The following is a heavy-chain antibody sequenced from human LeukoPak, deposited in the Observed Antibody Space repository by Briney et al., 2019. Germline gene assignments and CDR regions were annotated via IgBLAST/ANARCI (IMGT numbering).Heavy chain of an antibody. D-gene: IGHD3-10*01. CDR2: ISSGSSTT. Sequence: SGGSLRLSCAASGFTFSSYSMNWVRQAPGRGLEWLSYISSGSSTTYYADSVKGRFTISRDNAKNSLYLQVNSLRDEDTAVYYCARGRGLTLSYHYFDYWGQGTLVTVSS. CDR1: GFTFSSYS. V-gene: IGHV3-48*02. CDR3: ARGRGLTLSYHYFDY. J-gene: IGHJ4*02.